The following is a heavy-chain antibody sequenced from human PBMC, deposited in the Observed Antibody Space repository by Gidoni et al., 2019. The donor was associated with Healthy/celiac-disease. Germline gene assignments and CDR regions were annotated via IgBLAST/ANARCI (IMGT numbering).Heavy chain of an antibody. CDR3: ARGVLESFSLNILWFGVDV. CDR1: GDSVSSNSAA. Sequence: QVQLQQSGPGLVKPSQTLSLTCAISGDSVSSNSAAWNWIRQSPSRGLEWLGRTYYRSKWYNDYAVSVKSRITINPDTSKNQFSLQLNSVTPEDTAVYYCARGVLESFSLNILWFGVDVWGQGTTVTVSS. J-gene: IGHJ6*02. V-gene: IGHV6-1*01. CDR2: TYYRSKWYN. D-gene: IGHD3-10*01.